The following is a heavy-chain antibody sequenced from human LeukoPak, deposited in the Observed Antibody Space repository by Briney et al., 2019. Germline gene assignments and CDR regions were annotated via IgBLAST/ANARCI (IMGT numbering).Heavy chain of an antibody. D-gene: IGHD3-22*01. CDR3: SRSAYYDGSGNYYDY. CDR1: GFTFSSYW. Sequence: HSGGSLRLSCAASGFTFSSYWMSWVRQAPGKGLEWVANIKQDGSEKYYVDSVKGRFTISRDNAKNSLYLQMNGLRAEDTAVYYCSRSAYYDGSGNYYDYWGQGTLVTVSS. CDR2: IKQDGSEK. V-gene: IGHV3-7*01. J-gene: IGHJ4*02.